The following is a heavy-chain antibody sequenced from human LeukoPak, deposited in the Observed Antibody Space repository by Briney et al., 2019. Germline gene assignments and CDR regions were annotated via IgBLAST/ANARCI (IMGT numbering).Heavy chain of an antibody. CDR1: GFTVSSNY. CDR2: IYSGGST. D-gene: IGHD2-15*01. Sequence: GGSLRLSCAASGFTVSSNYMSWVRQAPGKGLEWVSVIYSGGSTYYADSVKGRFTISRDNSKNTLYLQMNSLRAEDTAVYYCARECGGGSCYSGVDYWGQGTLVTVSS. V-gene: IGHV3-53*01. CDR3: ARECGGGSCYSGVDY. J-gene: IGHJ4*02.